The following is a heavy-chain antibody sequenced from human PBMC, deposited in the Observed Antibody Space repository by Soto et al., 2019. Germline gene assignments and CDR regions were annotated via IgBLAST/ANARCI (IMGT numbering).Heavy chain of an antibody. CDR1: GYTFTSYY. J-gene: IGHJ4*02. V-gene: IGHV1-46*01. D-gene: IGHD4-17*01. CDR3: AWSPYGDYAGFDY. CDR2: INPSGGST. Sequence: ASVKVSCKASGYTFTSYYMHWVRQAPGQGLEWMGIINPSGGSTGYAQKFQGRVTMTRDTSTSTVYMELSGLRSEDTAVYYCAWSPYGDYAGFDYWGQGTLVTVS.